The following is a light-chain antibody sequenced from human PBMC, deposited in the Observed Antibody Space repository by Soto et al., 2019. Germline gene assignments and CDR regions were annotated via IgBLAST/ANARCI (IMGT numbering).Light chain of an antibody. CDR3: KQGTQWSPT. V-gene: IGKV2-30*01. J-gene: IGKJ1*01. CDR1: QSLVYSDGNTY. CDR2: KVS. Sequence: VVMTQSPLSLPVTRGQPASLSCRSSQSLVYSDGNTYLKWFQQRPGQSARRLIYKVSNRDSGDPDRFRGSESGSDITLKLSRVEADNGGVYYFKQGTQWSPTFVQGTKV.